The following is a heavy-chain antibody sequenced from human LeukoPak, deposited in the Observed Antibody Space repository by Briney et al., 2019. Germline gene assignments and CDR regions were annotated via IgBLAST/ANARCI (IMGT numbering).Heavy chain of an antibody. CDR2: INHSGST. CDR1: GGSFSGYY. CDR3: ARGDAMIGDAFDI. D-gene: IGHD3-22*01. V-gene: IGHV4-34*01. J-gene: IGHJ3*02. Sequence: SETLFLTCTVSGGSFSGYYWSWIRQPPGKGLEWIGEINHSGSTNYNPSLKSRVTISVDTSKNQFSLKLSSVTAADTAVYYCARGDAMIGDAFDIWGQGAMVTVSS.